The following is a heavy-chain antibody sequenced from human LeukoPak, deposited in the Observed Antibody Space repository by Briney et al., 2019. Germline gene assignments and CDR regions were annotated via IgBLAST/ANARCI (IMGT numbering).Heavy chain of an antibody. CDR1: GFTFSSYW. Sequence: PGGSLRLSCAASGFTFSSYWMSWVRLAPGKGLEWVANIKQDGSEKYYVDSVKGRFTISRDNAKNSLYLQMNSLRAEDTAVYYCASQPGTMVRGVMFQLWGQGTLVTVSS. V-gene: IGHV3-7*01. CDR3: ASQPGTMVRGVMFQL. D-gene: IGHD3-10*01. CDR2: IKQDGSEK. J-gene: IGHJ4*02.